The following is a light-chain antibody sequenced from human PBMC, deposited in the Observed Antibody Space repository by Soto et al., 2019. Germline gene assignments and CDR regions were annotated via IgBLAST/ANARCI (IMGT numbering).Light chain of an antibody. Sequence: QSALTQPASVSGSPGQSITISCTGTSSDVGGYNYVSWYQQQPGKAPKLMIYEVSNRPSGVSNRFSGSKSGNTASLTISGLQAEDEDDYYCISYTSSSIDYVSGTGTKVTVL. CDR1: SSDVGGYNY. CDR3: ISYTSSSIDYV. CDR2: EVS. J-gene: IGLJ1*01. V-gene: IGLV2-14*01.